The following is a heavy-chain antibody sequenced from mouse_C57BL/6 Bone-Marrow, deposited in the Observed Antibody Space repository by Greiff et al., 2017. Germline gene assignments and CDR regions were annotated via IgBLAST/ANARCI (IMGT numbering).Heavy chain of an antibody. CDR1: GYTFTSYW. J-gene: IGHJ2*01. Sequence: QFQLQQPGAELVKPGASVKLSCKASGYTFTSYWMPWVKQRPGQGLEWIGMIHPNSGSTNYNEKFKSKATLTVDKSSSTAYMQLSSLTSEDSAVYYCARGKILRFFDYWGQGTTLTVSS. V-gene: IGHV1-64*01. CDR3: ARGKILRFFDY. CDR2: IHPNSGST.